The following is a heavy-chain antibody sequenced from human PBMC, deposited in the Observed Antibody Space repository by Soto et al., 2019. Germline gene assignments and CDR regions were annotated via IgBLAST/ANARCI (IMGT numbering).Heavy chain of an antibody. D-gene: IGHD5-18*01. CDR2: ISSSSSYI. Sequence: GSLRLSCAASGFTFSSYSMNWVRQAPGKGLEWVSSISSSSSYIYYADSVKGRFTISRDNAKNSLYLQMNSLRAEDTAVYYCARERRPWIQLWPTAYYYGMDVWGQGTTVTVSS. CDR1: GFTFSSYS. V-gene: IGHV3-21*01. J-gene: IGHJ6*02. CDR3: ARERRPWIQLWPTAYYYGMDV.